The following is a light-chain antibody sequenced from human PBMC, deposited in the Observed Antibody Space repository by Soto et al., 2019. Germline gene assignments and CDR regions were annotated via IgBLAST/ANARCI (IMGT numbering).Light chain of an antibody. CDR2: GAS. CDR3: QQYNNWPPWT. Sequence: EIVMTQSPATLSVSPGERATLSCRASQSVSINLAWYQQKPGQAPRLLIYGASTRATGIPARFGGSGSGTEFTLSISSLQSEDFAVYDCQQYNNWPPWTFGQGTKVGIK. J-gene: IGKJ1*01. V-gene: IGKV3-15*01. CDR1: QSVSIN.